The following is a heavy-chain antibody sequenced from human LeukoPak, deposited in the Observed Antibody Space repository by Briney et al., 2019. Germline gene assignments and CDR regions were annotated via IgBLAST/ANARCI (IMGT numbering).Heavy chain of an antibody. D-gene: IGHD2-15*01. CDR3: ARVSCSGGGCSFDY. CDR1: GGSISSGSYY. J-gene: IGHJ4*02. CDR2: IYTSGST. Sequence: SETLSLTCTVSGGSISSGSYYWSWIRQPAGKGLEWIGRIYTSGSTNYNPSLKSRVTISVDTSKNQFSLKLSSVTAADTAVYYCARVSCSGGGCSFDYWGQGTLVTVSS. V-gene: IGHV4-61*02.